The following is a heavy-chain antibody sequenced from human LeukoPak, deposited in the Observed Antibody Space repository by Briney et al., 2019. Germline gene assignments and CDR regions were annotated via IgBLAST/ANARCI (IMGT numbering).Heavy chain of an antibody. CDR3: ARELPPVVNYFLDY. CDR2: IWYDGSNE. J-gene: IGHJ4*02. CDR1: GFTFSNYG. D-gene: IGHD3-22*01. Sequence: VGSLRLSCAASGFTFSNYGMHWVRQAPGKGLEWVAVIWYDGSNEYYAGSVKGRFTISRDNSKNTLYLQMNSLRAEDTAVYYCARELPPVVNYFLDYWGQGTLVTVSS. V-gene: IGHV3-33*01.